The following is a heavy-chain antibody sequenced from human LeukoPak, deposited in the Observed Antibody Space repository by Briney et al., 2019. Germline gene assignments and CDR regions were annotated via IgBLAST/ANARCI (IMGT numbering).Heavy chain of an antibody. Sequence: PGGSLRLSCAASGFTFSSYWMHWVRQAPGKGLVWVSRINTDGSSTSYADSVKGRFTISRDNAENTLYLQMNSLRAEDTAVYYCARGGYCSGGSCLSDYFDYWGQGTLVTVSS. CDR1: GFTFSSYW. CDR3: ARGGYCSGGSCLSDYFDY. CDR2: INTDGSST. D-gene: IGHD2-15*01. J-gene: IGHJ4*02. V-gene: IGHV3-74*01.